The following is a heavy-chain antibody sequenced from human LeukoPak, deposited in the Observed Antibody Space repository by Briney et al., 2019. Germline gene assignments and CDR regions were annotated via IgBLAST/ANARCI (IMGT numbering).Heavy chain of an antibody. D-gene: IGHD3-16*02. CDR2: IWFDGSEQ. V-gene: IGHV3-33*01. J-gene: IGHJ1*01. CDR3: AREGDSRWGELSP. CDR1: GFTFSTYA. Sequence: QTGRSLRLSCAASGFTFSTYAIHWVRQAPGKGLEWVAVIWFDGSEQYYADSVKGRFIISRDSSKSTSNLQLNSLRAEDTAVYYCAREGDSRWGELSPWGQGTLVTVSS.